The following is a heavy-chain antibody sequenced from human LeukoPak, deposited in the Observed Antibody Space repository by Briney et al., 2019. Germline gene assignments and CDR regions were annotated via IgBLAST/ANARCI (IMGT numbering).Heavy chain of an antibody. J-gene: IGHJ5*02. CDR3: ARGSGINHFNWFDP. CDR1: GFSFSSYA. CDR2: IRDSGGST. Sequence: GGSLILSCAASGFSFSSYAMNWVRQAPGKGLEWVSGIRDSGGSTFYADSVKGRFTISRDNSKNTLSLQMSSLRADDTALYYCARGSGINHFNWFDPLGQGTLVTVSS. D-gene: IGHD1-14*01. V-gene: IGHV3-23*01.